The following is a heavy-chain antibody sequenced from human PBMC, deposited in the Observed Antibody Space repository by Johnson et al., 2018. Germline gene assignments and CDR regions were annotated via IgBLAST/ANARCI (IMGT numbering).Heavy chain of an antibody. CDR3: ARGENWNDLVYGMDV. Sequence: VQLVESGGGLVKPGGSLRLSCAASGFTFSSYSMNWVRQAPGKGLEWVSSISSRSSYIYYADSVKGRFTISRDNPKTSLYLQMNSLRAEDTDVDYCARGENWNDLVYGMDVWVQGTTVTVSS. J-gene: IGHJ6*02. V-gene: IGHV3-21*01. D-gene: IGHD1-1*01. CDR1: GFTFSSYS. CDR2: ISSRSSYI.